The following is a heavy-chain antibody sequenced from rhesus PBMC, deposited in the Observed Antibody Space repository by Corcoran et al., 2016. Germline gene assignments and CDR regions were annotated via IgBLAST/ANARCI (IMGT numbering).Heavy chain of an antibody. J-gene: IGHJ4*01. D-gene: IGHD3-3*01. V-gene: IGHV3S25*01. Sequence: EVQLVESGGGLAKPGGSLRLSCAASGFTFSSYWMNWVRQAPGKGLEWVTSINSGGGSTYYADSVKCRFPISRDNSKNTLSLQMNSLRAEDTAVYYCARTYYNIWTGYLDYWGQGVLVTVSS. CDR3: ARTYYNIWTGYLDY. CDR1: GFTFSSYW. CDR2: INSGGGST.